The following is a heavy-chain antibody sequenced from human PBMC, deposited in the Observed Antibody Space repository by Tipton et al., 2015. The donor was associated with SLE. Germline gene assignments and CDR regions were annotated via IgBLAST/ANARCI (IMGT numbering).Heavy chain of an antibody. CDR1: GGSINYYY. V-gene: IGHV4-39*01. CDR2: IYYSGST. Sequence: TLSLTCTVSGGSINYYYWGWIRQPPGKGLEWIGSIYYSGSTYYNPSLKSRVTISVDTSKNQFSLKLSSVTAADTAVYYCASEMTTVTYNWFDPWGQGTLVTVSS. CDR3: ASEMTTVTYNWFDP. J-gene: IGHJ5*02. D-gene: IGHD4-11*01.